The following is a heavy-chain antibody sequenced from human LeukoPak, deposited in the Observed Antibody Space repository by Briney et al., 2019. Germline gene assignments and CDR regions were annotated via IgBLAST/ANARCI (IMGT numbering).Heavy chain of an antibody. D-gene: IGHD1-26*01. CDR2: IYHSGST. CDR3: ARHPKWELLARFDY. J-gene: IGHJ4*02. V-gene: IGHV4-38-2*02. Sequence: SETLSLTCTVSGYSISSGYYWGWIRQPPGKGLEWIGSIYHSGSTYYNASLKSRVTISVDTSKNQFSLKLSSVTAADTAVYYCARHPKWELLARFDYWGQGTLVTVSS. CDR1: GYSISSGYY.